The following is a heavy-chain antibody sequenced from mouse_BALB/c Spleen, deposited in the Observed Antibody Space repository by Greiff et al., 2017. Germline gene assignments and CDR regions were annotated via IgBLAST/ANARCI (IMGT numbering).Heavy chain of an antibody. CDR1: GFTFSDYG. V-gene: IGHV5-15*02. CDR3: ARVYYGSSPPFAY. Sequence: DVMLVESGGGLVQPGGSRKLSCAASGFTFSDYGMAWVRQAPGKGPEWVAFISNLAYSIYYADTVTGRFTISRENAKNTLYLEMSSLRSEDTAMYYCARVYYGSSPPFAYWGQGTLVTVSA. J-gene: IGHJ3*01. CDR2: ISNLAYSI. D-gene: IGHD1-1*01.